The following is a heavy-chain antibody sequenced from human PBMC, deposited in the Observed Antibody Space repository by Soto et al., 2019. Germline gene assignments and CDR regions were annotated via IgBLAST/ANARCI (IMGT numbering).Heavy chain of an antibody. D-gene: IGHD6-13*01. Sequence: GGSLRLSCAASGFPFKTYARSWIRQAPGKGPEWVSAISAGGGATFYADSVKGRFTISRDNSKNTLYLQMNSLRAEDTAVYYCAKEIAASATLWLDPWGQGTLVTVSS. V-gene: IGHV3-23*01. J-gene: IGHJ5*02. CDR3: AKEIAASATLWLDP. CDR1: GFPFKTYA. CDR2: ISAGGGAT.